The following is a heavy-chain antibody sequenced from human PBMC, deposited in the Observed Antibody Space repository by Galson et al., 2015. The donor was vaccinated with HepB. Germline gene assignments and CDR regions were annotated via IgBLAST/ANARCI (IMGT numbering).Heavy chain of an antibody. Sequence: SVKVSCKASGYTFTGYYMHWVRQAPGQGLEWMGWINPNSGGTNYAQKFQGWVAMTRDTSISTAYMELSRLRSDDTAVYYCARAVEAAAGNFFYYYYGMDVWGQGTTVTVSS. CDR2: INPNSGGT. D-gene: IGHD6-13*01. J-gene: IGHJ6*02. CDR3: ARAVEAAAGNFFYYYYGMDV. CDR1: GYTFTGYY. V-gene: IGHV1-2*04.